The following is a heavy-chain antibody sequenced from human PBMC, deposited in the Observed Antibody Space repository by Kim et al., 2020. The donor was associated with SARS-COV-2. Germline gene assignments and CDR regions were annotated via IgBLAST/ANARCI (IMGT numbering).Heavy chain of an antibody. CDR1: GFTFSRFE. CDR2: ISGTPNTI. D-gene: IGHD1-1*01. J-gene: IGHJ6*02. CDR3: ARRAFYDDSTGTYSYGMDV. Sequence: GGSLRLSCAASGFTFSRFEMNWVRQAPGKGLEWVSYISGTPNTIFYADSVNGRFTISRDNAKNSLYLQMNSLRAEDTAVYFCARRAFYDDSTGTYSYGMDVWGQGTTVTVS. V-gene: IGHV3-48*03.